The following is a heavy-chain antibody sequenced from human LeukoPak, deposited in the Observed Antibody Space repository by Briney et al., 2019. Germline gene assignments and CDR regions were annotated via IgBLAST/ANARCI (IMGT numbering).Heavy chain of an antibody. J-gene: IGHJ4*02. CDR2: IISSASTT. Sequence: GESLRLSCAASGFLFRSYSMNWVRQAPGKGLEWISYIISSASTTYYADSVKGRFTISRDNAKNSLYLQMNSLRAEDTATYYCASDRTVTTFDSWGQGTLVTVSS. V-gene: IGHV3-48*04. D-gene: IGHD4-17*01. CDR1: GFLFRSYS. CDR3: ASDRTVTTFDS.